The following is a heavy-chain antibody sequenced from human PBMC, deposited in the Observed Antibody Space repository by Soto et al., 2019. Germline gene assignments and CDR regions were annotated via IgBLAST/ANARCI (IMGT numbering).Heavy chain of an antibody. V-gene: IGHV3-15*01. J-gene: IGHJ3*02. CDR3: TTAEYPEYCSCGSCYSDAFDI. D-gene: IGHD2-15*01. Sequence: EVQLVESGGGLVKPGGSLRLSCAASGFTFSNAWMSWVRQAPGKGLEWVGRIKSKTDGGTTDYAAPVKGRFTSSRDDSKNPRYRQMNSLKTADTAVYYFTTAEYPEYCSCGSCYSDAFDIWGKGTLVTVCS. CDR1: GFTFSNAW. CDR2: IKSKTDGGTT.